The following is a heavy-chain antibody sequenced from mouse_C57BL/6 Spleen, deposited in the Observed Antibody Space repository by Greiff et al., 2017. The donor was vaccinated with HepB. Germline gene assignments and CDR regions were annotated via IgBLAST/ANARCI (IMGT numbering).Heavy chain of an antibody. CDR2: IYPGSGNT. Sequence: QVQLKQSGAELVRPGASVKLSCKASGYTFTDYYINWVKQRPGQGLEWIARIYPGSGNTYYNEKFKGKATLTAEKSSSTAYMQLSSLTSEDSAVYFCAREGITTVDYFDYWGQGTTLTVSS. J-gene: IGHJ2*01. V-gene: IGHV1-76*01. D-gene: IGHD1-1*01. CDR3: AREGITTVDYFDY. CDR1: GYTFTDYY.